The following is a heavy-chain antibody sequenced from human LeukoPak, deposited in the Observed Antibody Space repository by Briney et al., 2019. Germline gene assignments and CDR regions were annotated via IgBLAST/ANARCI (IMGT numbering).Heavy chain of an antibody. J-gene: IGHJ3*02. Sequence: PGGSLRLSCAASGFTFSNAWMSWVRQAPGKGLEWAGRIKSKTDGGTTDYAAPVKGRFTISRDDSKNTLYLQMNSLKTGDTAVYYCTTGPSWGDAFDIWGQGTMVTVSS. CDR2: IKSKTDGGTT. V-gene: IGHV3-15*01. CDR1: GFTFSNAW. CDR3: TTGPSWGDAFDI. D-gene: IGHD2-2*01.